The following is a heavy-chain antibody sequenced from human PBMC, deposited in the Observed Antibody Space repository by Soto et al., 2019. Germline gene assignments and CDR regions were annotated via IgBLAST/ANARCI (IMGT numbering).Heavy chain of an antibody. CDR1: GFTFSSYA. CDR3: AKVGYEITIFGVVIRAPFDY. J-gene: IGHJ4*02. CDR2: ISGSGGST. D-gene: IGHD3-3*01. Sequence: GGSLRLSCAASGFTFSSYAMSWVRQAPGKGLEWVSAISGSGGSTYYADSVKGRFTISRDNSKNTLYLQMNSLRAEDTAVYYCAKVGYEITIFGVVIRAPFDYWGQGTLVTVSS. V-gene: IGHV3-23*01.